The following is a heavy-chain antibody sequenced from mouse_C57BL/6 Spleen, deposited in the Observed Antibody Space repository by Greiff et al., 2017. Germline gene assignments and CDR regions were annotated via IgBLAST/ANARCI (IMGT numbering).Heavy chain of an antibody. CDR3: ARSGYDYDAPWFAY. V-gene: IGHV1-72*01. J-gene: IGHJ3*01. CDR2: IDPNSGGT. Sequence: VKQSCQASGYTFTSYWMHWVKQRPGRGLEWIGRIDPNSGGTKYNEKFKSKATLTVDKPSSTAYMQLSSLTSEDSAVYYCARSGYDYDAPWFAYWGQGTLVTVSA. CDR1: GYTFTSYW. D-gene: IGHD2-4*01.